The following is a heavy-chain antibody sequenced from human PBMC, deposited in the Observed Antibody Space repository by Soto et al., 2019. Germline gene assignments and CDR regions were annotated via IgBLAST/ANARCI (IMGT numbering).Heavy chain of an antibody. D-gene: IGHD4-17*01. Sequence: ASVKVSCKASGYTFTSYGISWVRQAPGQGLEWMGWISAYNGHTNYAQKLQGRVTMTTDTSTSTAYMELRSLRSDDTAVYYCARRAVTVTTSPYYHYGKDLWGQGTTVTVSS. CDR2: ISAYNGHT. CDR1: GYTFTSYG. CDR3: ARRAVTVTTSPYYHYGKDL. J-gene: IGHJ6*02. V-gene: IGHV1-18*01.